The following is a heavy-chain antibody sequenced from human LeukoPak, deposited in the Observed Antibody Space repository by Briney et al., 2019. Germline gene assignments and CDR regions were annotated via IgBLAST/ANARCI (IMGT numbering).Heavy chain of an antibody. CDR3: ARRITTVVNRSFDP. CDR2: IYYSGST. CDR1: GGSISSSSYY. V-gene: IGHV4-39*01. D-gene: IGHD4-23*01. Sequence: PSETLSLTCTVSGGSISSSSYYWGWIRQPPGKGLEWIGSIYYSGSTYYNPSLKSRVTISVDTSKNQFSLKLSSVTAADTAVYYCARRITTVVNRSFDPWGQGTLVTVSS. J-gene: IGHJ5*02.